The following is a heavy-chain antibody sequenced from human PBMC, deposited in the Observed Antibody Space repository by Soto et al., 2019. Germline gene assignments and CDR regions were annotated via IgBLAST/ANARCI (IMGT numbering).Heavy chain of an antibody. J-gene: IGHJ6*02. Sequence: SETLSRTCTVSGGSVSSGDYFWSWLRQSPRKRLEWIGYIYYSGSSNYNPSLKSRATISVDTSNSQVSLTLTSMTAPDAALYHCASSPNSYYYGLDVWGQLTAVIVSS. V-gene: IGHV4-61*08. CDR1: GGSVSSGDYF. CDR3: ASSPNSYYYGLDV. CDR2: IYYSGSS.